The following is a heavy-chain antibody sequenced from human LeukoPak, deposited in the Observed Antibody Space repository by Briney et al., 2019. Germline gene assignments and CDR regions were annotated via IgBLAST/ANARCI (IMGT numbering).Heavy chain of an antibody. CDR2: INHSGST. V-gene: IGHV4-34*01. CDR1: GGSFSGYY. J-gene: IGHJ6*03. D-gene: IGHD1-26*01. CDR3: ARHGVGATTGYYYYYYYVDV. Sequence: SETLSLTCAVYGGSFSGYYWSWIRQPPGKGLEWIGEINHSGSTNYNPSLKSRVTISVDTSKNQFSLKLSSVTAADTAVYYCARHGVGATTGYYYYYYYVDVWGKGTTVTISS.